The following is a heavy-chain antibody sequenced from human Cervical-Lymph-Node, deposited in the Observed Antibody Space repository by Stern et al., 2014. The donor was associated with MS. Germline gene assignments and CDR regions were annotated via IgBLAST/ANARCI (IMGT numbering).Heavy chain of an antibody. Sequence: VQLVESGAEVKKPGSSVRVSCKASGGTFSSYAISCVRQAPGQGLEWMGGIIPIFGTANYAQKFQGRVTITADGSTSTAYMEVSSLRSEDTAVYYCASSVGELTPEAVWGQGTTVTVFS. CDR1: GGTFSSYA. CDR3: ASSVGELTPEAV. J-gene: IGHJ6*02. V-gene: IGHV1-69*01. CDR2: IIPIFGTA. D-gene: IGHD3-10*01.